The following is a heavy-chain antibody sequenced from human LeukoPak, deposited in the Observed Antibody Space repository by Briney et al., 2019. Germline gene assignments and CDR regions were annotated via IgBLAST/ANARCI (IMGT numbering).Heavy chain of an antibody. J-gene: IGHJ5*02. CDR1: GGSISSGDYY. D-gene: IGHD1-1*01. CDR2: IYYSGST. CDR3: AREGTSGTHLNWFDP. Sequence: SETLSLTCTVSGGSISSGDYYWSRIRQPPGKGLEWIGYIYYSGSTYYNPSLKSRVTISVDTSKNQFSLKLSSVTAADTAVYYCAREGTSGTHLNWFDPWGQGTLVTVSS. V-gene: IGHV4-30-4*02.